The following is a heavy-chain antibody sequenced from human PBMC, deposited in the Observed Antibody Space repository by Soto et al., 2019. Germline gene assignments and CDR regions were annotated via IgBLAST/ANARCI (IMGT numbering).Heavy chain of an antibody. V-gene: IGHV4-34*01. J-gene: IGHJ4*02. CDR2: IHHSGRT. CDR3: ARGGDWQFDY. Sequence: SETLSLTCAVYGGSFSCYYWSWIRRPPGKGLEWIGEIHHSGRTNYNPSLKSRVTILVEKSKNQVSLELSSMTAADTAVYYCARGGDWQFDYWGQGTLVTVSS. D-gene: IGHD2-21*02. CDR1: GGSFSCYY.